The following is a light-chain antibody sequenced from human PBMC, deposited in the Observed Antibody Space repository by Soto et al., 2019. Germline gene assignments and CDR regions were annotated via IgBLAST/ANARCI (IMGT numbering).Light chain of an antibody. Sequence: QAVVTQPPSVSGAPGQRVTISCTGSTSNIGAGFVVHWYQQLPGTAPKLLIDANNNRPSGVPDRFSGSKSGTSVSLAITGLQAEDEADYYCQSYDNSLSGWVFGGGTKLTVL. CDR3: QSYDNSLSGWV. CDR2: ANN. J-gene: IGLJ3*02. CDR1: TSNIGAGFV. V-gene: IGLV1-40*01.